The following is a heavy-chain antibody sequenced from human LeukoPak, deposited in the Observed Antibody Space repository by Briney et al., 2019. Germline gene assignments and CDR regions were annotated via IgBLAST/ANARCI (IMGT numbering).Heavy chain of an antibody. Sequence: GGSLRLSCATSGFTFSRYWMRWVRQAPGQGLEWVANIKPDGREKNYVDSLRGRFTISRDNAKNSLYLQMNSLKTEDTAVYYCTSVDYGGNESDYWGQGTLVTVSS. D-gene: IGHD4-23*01. CDR1: GFTFSRYW. V-gene: IGHV3-7*03. CDR2: IKPDGREK. J-gene: IGHJ4*02. CDR3: TSVDYGGNESDY.